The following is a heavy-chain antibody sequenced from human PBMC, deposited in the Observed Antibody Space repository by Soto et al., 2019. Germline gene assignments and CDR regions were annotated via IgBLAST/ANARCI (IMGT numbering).Heavy chain of an antibody. D-gene: IGHD2-2*01. CDR3: AGRTRDVVVPAAPDSAFDI. Sequence: GASVKVSCKASGYTFTSYYMHWVRQAPGQGLEWMGIINPSGGSTSYAQKFQGRVTMTRDTSTSTVYMELSSLRSEDTAVYYCAGRTRDVVVPAAPDSAFDIWGQGTMVTVSS. CDR2: INPSGGST. V-gene: IGHV1-46*01. CDR1: GYTFTSYY. J-gene: IGHJ3*02.